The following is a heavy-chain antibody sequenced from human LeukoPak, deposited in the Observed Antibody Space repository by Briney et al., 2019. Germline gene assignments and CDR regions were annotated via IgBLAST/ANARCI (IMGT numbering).Heavy chain of an antibody. V-gene: IGHV4-30-4*01. D-gene: IGHD3-10*01. J-gene: IGHJ4*02. CDR3: ARGTYYYGSGSYTEGTTFDY. CDR2: IYYSGST. CDR1: GGSISSGDYY. Sequence: SETLSLTCTVSGGSISSGDYYWSWIRQPPGKGLEWIGYIYYSGSTYYNPSLKSRVTTSVDTSKNQFSLKLSSVTAADTAVYYCARGTYYYGSGSYTEGTTFDYWGQGTLVTVSS.